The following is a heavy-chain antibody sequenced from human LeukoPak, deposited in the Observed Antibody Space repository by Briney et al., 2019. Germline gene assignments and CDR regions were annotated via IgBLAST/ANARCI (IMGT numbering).Heavy chain of an antibody. J-gene: IGHJ4*02. Sequence: PGGSLRLSCAASGFTFSSYSMNWVRQAPGKGLEWVSYISSSSTIYYADSVKGRFTISRDNAKNSLYLQMNSLRAEDTAVYYCARGETYDSSGFVYWGQGTLVTVSS. CDR2: ISSSSTI. CDR1: GFTFSSYS. V-gene: IGHV3-48*01. D-gene: IGHD3-22*01. CDR3: ARGETYDSSGFVY.